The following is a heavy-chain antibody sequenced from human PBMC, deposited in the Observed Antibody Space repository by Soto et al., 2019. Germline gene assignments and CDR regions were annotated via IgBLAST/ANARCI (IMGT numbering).Heavy chain of an antibody. Sequence: QVQLVESGGGVVQPGRSLRLSCAASGFTFSSYGMHWVRQAPGKGLEWVAVIWYDGSNKYYADSVKGRFTISRDNSKNTLYLQMNSLRAEDTAVYYCARDEGGIAARLGTFDYWGQGTLVTVSS. CDR2: IWYDGSNK. V-gene: IGHV3-33*01. J-gene: IGHJ4*02. CDR3: ARDEGGIAARLGTFDY. CDR1: GFTFSSYG. D-gene: IGHD6-6*01.